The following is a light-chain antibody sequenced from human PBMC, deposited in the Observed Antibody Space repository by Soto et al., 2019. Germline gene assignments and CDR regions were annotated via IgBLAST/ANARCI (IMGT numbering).Light chain of an antibody. Sequence: DVVMTQSPLSLPVTLGQPASISCRSSQSLVYSDGNAYLNWFQQRPGQSPRRLIYKASNRDSGVPERFSGSGSGTDFTLQISRVEAEDVGVYYCMQGTHWPPTFGRGTRVEIK. J-gene: IGKJ1*01. CDR2: KAS. CDR3: MQGTHWPPT. CDR1: QSLVYSDGNAY. V-gene: IGKV2-30*01.